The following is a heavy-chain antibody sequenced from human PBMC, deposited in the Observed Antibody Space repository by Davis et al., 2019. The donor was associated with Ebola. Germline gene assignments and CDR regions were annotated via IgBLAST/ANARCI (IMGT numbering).Heavy chain of an antibody. Sequence: MPSETLSLTCTVPGGSISSRSYYWGWIRQPPGKGLEWIGYINYSGSTNHHPSLKSRVTMSVDTSKNQFSLYLSSVTAADTAVYFCARVRYYDLNWFDPWGQGTLVTVSS. D-gene: IGHD3-3*01. CDR2: INYSGST. J-gene: IGHJ5*02. V-gene: IGHV4-61*05. CDR3: ARVRYYDLNWFDP. CDR1: GGSISSRSYY.